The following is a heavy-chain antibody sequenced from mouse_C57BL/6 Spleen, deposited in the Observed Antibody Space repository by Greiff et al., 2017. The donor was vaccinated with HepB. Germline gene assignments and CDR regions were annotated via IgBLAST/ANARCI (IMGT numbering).Heavy chain of an antibody. CDR2: IRLKSDNYAT. V-gene: IGHV6-3*01. J-gene: IGHJ3*01. D-gene: IGHD2-3*01. Sequence: DVMLVESGGGLVQPGGSMKLSCVASGFTFSNYWMNWVRQSPEKGLEWVAQIRLKSDNYATHYAESVKGRFTISRDDSKSSVYLQMNNLRAEDTGIYYCIYDGYYEGFAYWGQGTLVTASA. CDR1: GFTFSNYW. CDR3: IYDGYYEGFAY.